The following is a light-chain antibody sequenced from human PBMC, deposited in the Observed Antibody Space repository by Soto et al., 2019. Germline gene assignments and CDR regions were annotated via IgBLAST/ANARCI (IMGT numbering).Light chain of an antibody. CDR3: HQRQRWPRT. CDR1: QSVSSN. V-gene: IGKV3D-15*01. Sequence: EIVGAQYPSTLSESPRVRVTLYCRASQSVSSNLAWYQQKPGQSPRLLIYGASTRAAGIPARFSASGSGTDFTLTISDVQPEDFALYYCHQRQRWPRTVGQGTKVDIK. CDR2: GAS. J-gene: IGKJ1*01.